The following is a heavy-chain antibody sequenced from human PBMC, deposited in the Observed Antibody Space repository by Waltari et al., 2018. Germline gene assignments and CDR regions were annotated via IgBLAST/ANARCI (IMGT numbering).Heavy chain of an antibody. CDR3: ARELGYCSSTSCYRAFDI. CDR1: GGSISSYY. V-gene: IGHV4-59*01. D-gene: IGHD2-2*01. CDR2: IYYSGST. J-gene: IGHJ3*02. Sequence: QVQLQESGPGLVKPSETLSLTCTVSGGSISSYYWSWIRQPPGKGLEWIGYIYYSGSTNYNPALKSRVTISVDTSKNQFSLKLSSVTAADTAVYYCARELGYCSSTSCYRAFDIWGQGTMVTVSS.